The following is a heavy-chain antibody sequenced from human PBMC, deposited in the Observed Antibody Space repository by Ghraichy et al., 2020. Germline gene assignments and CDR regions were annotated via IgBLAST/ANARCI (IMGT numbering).Heavy chain of an antibody. CDR3: GRDSYSSIPH. J-gene: IGHJ4*02. Sequence: GRQARGKGLVWGSRMSIDGSTTIYADSVKGRFTISRDNAKNTLYLQMNSLRPEDTAVYYCGRDSYSSIPHWGQGTLVTVSS. CDR2: MSIDGSTT. D-gene: IGHD6-13*01. V-gene: IGHV3-74*01.